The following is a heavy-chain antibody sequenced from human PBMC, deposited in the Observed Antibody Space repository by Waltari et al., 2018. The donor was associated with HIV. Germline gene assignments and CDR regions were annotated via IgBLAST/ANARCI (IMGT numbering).Heavy chain of an antibody. CDR2: IYYSGTT. Sequence: QLQLQESGPGLVKTSGTLSLTCTVSGGSISSSSYSRGWIRQPPGKGLEWIGSIYYSGTTYYNPSLKSRVTISVDTSKNQFSLKLSSVTAADTAVYYCATLGEMATMGWGQGTMVTVSS. J-gene: IGHJ3*01. CDR1: GGSISSSSYS. V-gene: IGHV4-39*07. D-gene: IGHD5-12*01. CDR3: ATLGEMATMG.